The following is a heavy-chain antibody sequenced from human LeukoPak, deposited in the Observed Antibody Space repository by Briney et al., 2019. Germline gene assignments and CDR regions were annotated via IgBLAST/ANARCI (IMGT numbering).Heavy chain of an antibody. J-gene: IGHJ4*02. CDR2: INHSGST. Sequence: PSETLSLTCAVYGGSFSGYYWSWIRQPPGKGLEWIGEINHSGSTNYNPSLKSRVTVSVDTSKNQFSLKLSSVTAADTAVYYCARVRRGYSAVAFFDYWGQGTLVTASS. CDR1: GGSFSGYY. D-gene: IGHD5-12*01. CDR3: ARVRRGYSAVAFFDY. V-gene: IGHV4-34*01.